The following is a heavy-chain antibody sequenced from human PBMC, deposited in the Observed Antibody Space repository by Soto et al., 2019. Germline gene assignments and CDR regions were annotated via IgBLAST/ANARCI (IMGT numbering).Heavy chain of an antibody. CDR3: AKDSHVDSYGPYYFDY. V-gene: IGHV3-23*01. CDR1: GFTFSSYA. D-gene: IGHD5-18*01. J-gene: IGHJ4*02. Sequence: GGSLRLSCAASGFTFSSYAMSWVRQAPGKGLEWVSAISGSGGSTYYADSVKGRFTISRDNSKNTLYLQMNSLRAEDTAVYYCAKDSHVDSYGPYYFDYWGQGTLVTVSS. CDR2: ISGSGGST.